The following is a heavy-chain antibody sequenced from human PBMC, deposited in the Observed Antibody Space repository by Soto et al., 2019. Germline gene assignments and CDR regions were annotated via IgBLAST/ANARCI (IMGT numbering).Heavy chain of an antibody. J-gene: IGHJ4*02. V-gene: IGHV4-59*08. CDR2: ISYSGIT. CDR3: ARQQILGATFFDS. CDR1: GGSINNYF. Sequence: QVQLQESGPGLVKPSETLSLTCTVSGGSINNYFWSWIRQPPGKGLEWIAYISYSGITHYSPSLESRATISVDTSKNQFFLKLTSMTAADTAVYYCARQQILGATFFDSWGQGTLVTVSS. D-gene: IGHD1-26*01.